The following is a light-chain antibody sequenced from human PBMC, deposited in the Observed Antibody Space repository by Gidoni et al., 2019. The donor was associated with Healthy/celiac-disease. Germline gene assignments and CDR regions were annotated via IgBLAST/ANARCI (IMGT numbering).Light chain of an antibody. CDR2: AAS. CDR1: QSISSY. Sequence: DIQLTPSPSSLSASVGDRVTITCRARQSISSYLNWYQQKPGKAPKLLIYAASSLQSGVPSRFSGSGSGTDFTLTISSLQPEDFATYYCQQSYSTLGTFGPGTKVDIK. V-gene: IGKV1-39*01. J-gene: IGKJ3*01. CDR3: QQSYSTLGT.